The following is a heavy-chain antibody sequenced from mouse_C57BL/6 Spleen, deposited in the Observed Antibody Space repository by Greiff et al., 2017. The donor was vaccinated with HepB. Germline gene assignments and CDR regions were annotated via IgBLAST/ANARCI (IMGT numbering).Heavy chain of an antibody. D-gene: IGHD1-1*01. Sequence: QVHLQQSGPGLVQPSQSLSISCTVSGFSLTSYGVHWVRQSPGKGLEWLGVIWSGGSTDYNAAFISRLSIIKDNSKSQVFFKMNSQQADDTAIYYCARRLTTVVATSPYYAMDYWGQGTSVTVSS. J-gene: IGHJ4*01. CDR3: ARRLTTVVATSPYYAMDY. V-gene: IGHV2-2*01. CDR1: GFSLTSYG. CDR2: IWSGGST.